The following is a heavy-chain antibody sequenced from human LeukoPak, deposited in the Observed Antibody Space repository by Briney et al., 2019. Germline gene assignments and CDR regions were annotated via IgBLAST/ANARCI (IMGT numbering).Heavy chain of an antibody. Sequence: GGSLRLSCAASGFTFSRSAMHWVRQASGKGLEWVGRIRSKADNYATAYAASVKGRFTISRDDSENTAYLQMNSLKTEDTAVYYCARGVVGATFYMDVWGKGTTVTVSS. CDR1: GFTFSRSA. V-gene: IGHV3-73*01. CDR3: ARGVVGATFYMDV. J-gene: IGHJ6*03. D-gene: IGHD1-26*01. CDR2: IRSKADNYAT.